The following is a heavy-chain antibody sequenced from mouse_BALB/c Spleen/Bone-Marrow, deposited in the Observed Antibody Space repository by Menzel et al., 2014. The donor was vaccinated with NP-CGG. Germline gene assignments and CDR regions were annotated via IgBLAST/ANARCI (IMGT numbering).Heavy chain of an antibody. Sequence: VQLQQSGAELVRPGASVKLSCKASGYTFTSYWINWVKQRPGQGLEWIGNIYPSDSYTNYSQKFKDKATLTVDKSSSTAYMQLSSPTSEDSAVYYCTRRDRYDYYAMDYWGQGTSVTVSS. CDR3: TRRDRYDYYAMDY. CDR2: IYPSDSYT. D-gene: IGHD2-14*01. CDR1: GYTFTSYW. J-gene: IGHJ4*01. V-gene: IGHV1-69*02.